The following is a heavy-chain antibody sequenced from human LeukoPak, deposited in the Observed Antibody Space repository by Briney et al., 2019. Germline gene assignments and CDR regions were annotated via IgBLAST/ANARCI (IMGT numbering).Heavy chain of an antibody. CDR3: AKQYYYDSSGYFDY. CDR2: IWYDGSNK. Sequence: PGRSLRLSCAASGFTFSSYGMHWVRQAPGKGLEWVAVIWYDGSNKYYADSVKGRFTISRDNSKNTLYLQMNSLRAEDTAVYYCAKQYYYDSSGYFDYWGQGTLVTVSS. CDR1: GFTFSSYG. J-gene: IGHJ4*02. D-gene: IGHD3-22*01. V-gene: IGHV3-33*06.